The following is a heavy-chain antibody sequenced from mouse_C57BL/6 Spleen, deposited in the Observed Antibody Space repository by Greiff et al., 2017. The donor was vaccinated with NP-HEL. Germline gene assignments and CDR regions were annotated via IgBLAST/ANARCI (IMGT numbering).Heavy chain of an antibody. CDR2: IYPRDGST. CDR3: ARGHSKGAPYYAMDY. V-gene: IGHV1-78*01. D-gene: IGHD2-5*01. CDR1: GYTFTDHT. J-gene: IGHJ4*01. Sequence: QVQLQQSDAELVKPGASVKISCKVSGYTFTDHTIHWMKQRPEQGLEWIGYIYPRDGSTKYNEKFKGKATLTADKSSSTAYMQLNSLTSEDSAVYVCARGHSKGAPYYAMDYWGQGTSVTVSS.